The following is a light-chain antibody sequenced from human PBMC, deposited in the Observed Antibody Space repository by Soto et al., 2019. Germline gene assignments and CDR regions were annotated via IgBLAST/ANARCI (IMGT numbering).Light chain of an antibody. J-gene: IGKJ4*02. CDR1: QSVSRN. CDR3: QQYNNLPRP. CDR2: DAS. V-gene: IGKV3-15*01. Sequence: EIVMTQSPATLSVSPGESATLSCRASQSVSRNLAWYQQKPGQAPRLLIYDASTRATGIPVRFSGSGSGTEFPLTISSLQSEDLAVYYCQQYNNLPRPFGRGTKVEIK.